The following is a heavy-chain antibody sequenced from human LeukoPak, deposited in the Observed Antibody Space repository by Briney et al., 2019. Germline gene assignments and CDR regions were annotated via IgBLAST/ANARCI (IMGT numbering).Heavy chain of an antibody. D-gene: IGHD1-26*01. Sequence: GGSLRLSCAASGFTFSGHAMHWVRQAPGNGPEWVAIIWYDGTYKYYADSVKGRFTVSRDNSKNTMYLQMNSLRAEDTAVYYCARDQNSLGDYWGQGTLVTVSS. CDR2: IWYDGTYK. CDR3: ARDQNSLGDY. CDR1: GFTFSGHA. J-gene: IGHJ4*02. V-gene: IGHV3-33*01.